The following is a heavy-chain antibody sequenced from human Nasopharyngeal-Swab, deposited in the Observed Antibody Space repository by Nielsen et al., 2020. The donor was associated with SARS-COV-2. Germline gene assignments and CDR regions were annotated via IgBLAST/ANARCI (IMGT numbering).Heavy chain of an antibody. D-gene: IGHD6-19*01. CDR3: AWKSSGWYGSYDY. CDR2: IYPGDSDT. V-gene: IGHV5-51*01. CDR1: GYSFTTYW. J-gene: IGHJ4*02. Sequence: GEFLKISCQGSGYSFTTYWIAWVRQMPGKGLEWMGIIYPGDSDTRYSPSFQGQVTISADKSISTAYLQWSSLKASDTAMYYCAWKSSGWYGSYDYWGQGTLVTVSS.